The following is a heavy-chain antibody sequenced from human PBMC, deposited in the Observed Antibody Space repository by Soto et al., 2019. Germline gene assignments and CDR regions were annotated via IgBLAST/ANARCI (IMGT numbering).Heavy chain of an antibody. CDR3: ARHLGVGYCSGGSCPPGDAFDI. J-gene: IGHJ3*02. V-gene: IGHV4-39*01. CDR1: GGSISSSSYY. Sequence: SETLSLTCTVSGGSISSSSYYWGWIRQPPGKGLEWIGSIYYSGSTYYNPSLKSRVTISVDTSKNQFSLKLSSMTAADRAVYYCARHLGVGYCSGGSCPPGDAFDIWGQGTMVTVSS. CDR2: IYYSGST. D-gene: IGHD2-15*01.